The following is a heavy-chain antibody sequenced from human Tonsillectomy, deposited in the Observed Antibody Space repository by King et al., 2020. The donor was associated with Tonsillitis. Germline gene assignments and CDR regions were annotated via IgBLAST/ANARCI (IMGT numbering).Heavy chain of an antibody. CDR2: ISFDGSYT. CDR3: ARNAEAVGFAV. J-gene: IGHJ6*01. CDR1: GFTFNSYL. Sequence: VQLVESGGGVVQPGRSLRLSCAASGFTFNSYLMHWVRQAPGKGLEWVAVISFDGSYTYYVDSVKGRFTISRDNSKNSLYLQMNSLRPEDTAVYYGARNAEAVGFAVWGRGRTVTAS. V-gene: IGHV3-30-3*01. D-gene: IGHD6-19*01.